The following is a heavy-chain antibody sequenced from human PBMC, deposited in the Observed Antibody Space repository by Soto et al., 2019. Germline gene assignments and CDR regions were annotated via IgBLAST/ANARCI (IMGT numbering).Heavy chain of an antibody. CDR1: GGTFSSYA. CDR3: ALHIVVVTAIVEFDY. J-gene: IGHJ4*02. D-gene: IGHD2-21*02. Sequence: GASVKVSCKASGGTFSSYAISWVRQAPGQGLEWMGGIIPIFGTANYAQKFQGRVTITADESTSTAYMELSSLRSEDTAVYYCALHIVVVTAIVEFDYWGQGTLVTVSS. CDR2: IIPIFGTA. V-gene: IGHV1-69*13.